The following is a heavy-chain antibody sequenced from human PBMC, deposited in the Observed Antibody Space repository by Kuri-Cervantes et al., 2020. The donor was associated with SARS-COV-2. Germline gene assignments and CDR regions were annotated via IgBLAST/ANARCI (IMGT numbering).Heavy chain of an antibody. CDR3: ASVYSSSSPDFDY. Sequence: SETLSLTCTVSGGSISGYYWGWIRQPPGKGLEWIGSIYHSGSTYYYPSLKSRVTISVDTSKNQFSLKLSSVTAADTAVYYCASVYSSSSPDFDYWGQGTLVTVSS. J-gene: IGHJ4*02. V-gene: IGHV4-38-2*02. CDR2: IYHSGST. D-gene: IGHD6-6*01. CDR1: GGSISGYY.